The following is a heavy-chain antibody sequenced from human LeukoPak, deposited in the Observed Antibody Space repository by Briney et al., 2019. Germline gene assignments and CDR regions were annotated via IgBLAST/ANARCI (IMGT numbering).Heavy chain of an antibody. CDR1: GFTFSSYA. V-gene: IGHV3-23*01. D-gene: IGHD2-2*01. J-gene: IGHJ4*02. Sequence: WGSLRLSCAASGFTFSSYAMSWVRQAPGKGLEWVSAISGSGGSTYYADSVKGRFTISRDNSKNTLYLQMNSLRAEDTAVYYCAKDPHLGGVVPAALDYWGQGTLVTVSS. CDR3: AKDPHLGGVVPAALDY. CDR2: ISGSGGST.